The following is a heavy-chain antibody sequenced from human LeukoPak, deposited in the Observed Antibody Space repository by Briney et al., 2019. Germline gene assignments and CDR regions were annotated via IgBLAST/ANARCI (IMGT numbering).Heavy chain of an antibody. CDR3: AGLEPHRPLDY. CDR2: IYYSGST. CDR1: GGSISSGDYY. V-gene: IGHV4-30-4*02. Sequence: PSETLSLTCTVSGGSISSGDYYWSWIRQPPGKGLEWIGYIYYSGSTYYNPSLKSRVIISVDTSKNQFSLKLSSVTAADTAVYYYAGLEPHRPLDYWGQGTLVTVSS. D-gene: IGHD3/OR15-3a*01. J-gene: IGHJ4*02.